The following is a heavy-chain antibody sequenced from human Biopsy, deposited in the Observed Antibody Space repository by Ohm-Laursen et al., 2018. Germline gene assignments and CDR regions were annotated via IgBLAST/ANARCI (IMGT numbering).Heavy chain of an antibody. CDR2: NIPILGTG. CDR3: ATKLTGYFHH. J-gene: IGHJ1*01. Sequence: SVKVSCKASGYSFTSYYMHWERQAPGQGLEWLGGNIPILGTGNYAQKFQDRVTVAADTSTSTATMELRSLRSDDTAVYYCATKLTGYFHHWGQGTLVIVSS. V-gene: IGHV1-69*06. CDR1: GYSFTSYY. D-gene: IGHD3-9*01.